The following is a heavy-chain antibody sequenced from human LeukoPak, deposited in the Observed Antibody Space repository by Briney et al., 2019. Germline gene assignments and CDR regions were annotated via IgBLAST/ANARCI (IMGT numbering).Heavy chain of an antibody. CDR3: APTPEIVVVPAAIPNWFDP. CDR1: GGTFSSYA. V-gene: IGHV1-69*06. CDR2: IIPIFGTA. D-gene: IGHD2-2*01. J-gene: IGHJ5*02. Sequence: VKVSCKASGGTFSSYAISWVRQAPGQGLEWMGGIIPIFGTANYAQKFQGRVTITADKSTSTAYMELSSLRSEDTAVYYCAPTPEIVVVPAAIPNWFDPWGQGTLVTVSS.